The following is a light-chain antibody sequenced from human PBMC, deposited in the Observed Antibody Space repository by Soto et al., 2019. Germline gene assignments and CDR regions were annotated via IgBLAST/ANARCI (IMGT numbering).Light chain of an antibody. Sequence: DIQMTQSPSTLSASVGDRVTITCRASQSISSWLAWYQQKPGKAPNLLIYDASNLESGVPSRFSGSGSGTEFTLTISSLQPDDFATYYCQQYNSYSQWTFGQGTKVDI. J-gene: IGKJ1*01. V-gene: IGKV1-5*01. CDR3: QQYNSYSQWT. CDR1: QSISSW. CDR2: DAS.